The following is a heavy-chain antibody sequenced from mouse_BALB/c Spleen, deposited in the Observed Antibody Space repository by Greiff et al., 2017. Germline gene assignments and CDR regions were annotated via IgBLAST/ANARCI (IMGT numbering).Heavy chain of an antibody. D-gene: IGHD3-1*01. CDR1: GYAFTNYL. Sequence: QVHVKQSGAELVRPGTSVKVSCKASGYAFTNYLIEWVKQRPGQGLEWIGVINPGSGGTNYNEKFKGKATLTADKSSSTAYMQLSSLTSDDSAVYFCARGGRARARAMDYWGEGTSVTVSS. CDR3: ARGGRARARAMDY. J-gene: IGHJ4*01. V-gene: IGHV1-54*01. CDR2: INPGSGGT.